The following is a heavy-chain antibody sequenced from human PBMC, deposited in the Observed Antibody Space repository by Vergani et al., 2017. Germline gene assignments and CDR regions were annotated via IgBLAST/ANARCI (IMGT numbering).Heavy chain of an antibody. CDR3: ATNPLLTRGYYYYYYGMDV. CDR2: FDPEDGET. J-gene: IGHJ6*02. V-gene: IGHV1-24*01. CDR1: GYTLTELS. Sequence: QVQLVQSGAEVKKPGASVKVSCKVSGYTLTELSMPWVRQAPGKGLEWMGGFDPEDGETIYAQKFQGRVTMTEDTSTDTAYMELSSLRSEDTAVYYCATNPLLTRGYYYYYYGMDVWGQGTTVTVSS. D-gene: IGHD1-1*01.